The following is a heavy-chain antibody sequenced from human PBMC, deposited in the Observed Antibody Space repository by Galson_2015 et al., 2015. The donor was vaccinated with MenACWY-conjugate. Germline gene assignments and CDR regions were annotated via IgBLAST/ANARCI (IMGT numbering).Heavy chain of an antibody. D-gene: IGHD5-18*01. CDR2: VYPGDSET. Sequence: VRQMPGKGLEWMGIVYPGDSETRYSPSFQGQVTISADKSISTAYLQWSSLKASDTAMYYCARGGFTYGDAFDIWGQGTMVTVSS. V-gene: IGHV5-51*01. J-gene: IGHJ3*02. CDR3: ARGGFTYGDAFDI.